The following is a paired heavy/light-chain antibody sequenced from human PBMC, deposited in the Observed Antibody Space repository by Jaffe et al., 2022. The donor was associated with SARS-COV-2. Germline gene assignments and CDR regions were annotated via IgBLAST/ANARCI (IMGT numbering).Heavy chain of an antibody. D-gene: IGHD2-21*02. CDR1: GFSLNTRGMC. Sequence: QVTLRESGPALVRPTQTLTLTCTFSGFSLNTRGMCMSWLRQSPGKALEWLALIDWDDETHYRASLKTRLTISQVTSKNQVVLKMTNMDPVDTATYFCARTRLMRTFDFWGPGTMVTVSS. V-gene: IGHV2-70*19. J-gene: IGHJ3*01. CDR2: IDWDDET. CDR3: ARTRLMRTFDF.
Light chain of an antibody. CDR1: QDISKH. J-gene: IGKJ2*01. CDR2: DAS. Sequence: DIQLTQSPSSLSASVGDRVTITCQASQDISKHLNWYQQAPGKAPHLLIYDASNLETGVPSRFSGNGSGTDFTFTIRSLRPEDVATYFCQQHDVLPYTFAQGTKLEI. V-gene: IGKV1-33*01. CDR3: QQHDVLPYT.